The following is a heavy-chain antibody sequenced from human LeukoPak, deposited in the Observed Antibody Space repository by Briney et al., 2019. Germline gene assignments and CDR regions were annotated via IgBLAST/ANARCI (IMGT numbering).Heavy chain of an antibody. CDR3: ARRDILTGNDAFDI. CDR2: INPNSGGT. D-gene: IGHD3-9*01. CDR1: GYTFTGYY. V-gene: IGHV1-2*02. J-gene: IGHJ3*02. Sequence: GASVKVSCKASGYTFTGYYMHWVRQAPGQGLEWMGWINPNSGGTNYAQKFQGRVTMTRDTSISTAYMELSRLRSDDTAVYYCARRDILTGNDAFDIWGQGTMVTVSS.